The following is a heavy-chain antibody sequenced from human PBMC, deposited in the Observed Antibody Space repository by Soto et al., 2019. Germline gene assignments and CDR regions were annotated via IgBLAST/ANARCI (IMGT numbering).Heavy chain of an antibody. D-gene: IGHD3-10*01. CDR1: GGSFSGYY. V-gene: IGHV4-34*01. J-gene: IGHJ4*02. Sequence: PSETQSLTYAVYGGSFSGYYWSWIRQPPGKGLEWIGEINHSGSTNYNPSLKSRVTISVDTSKNQFSLKLSSVTAADTAVYYCARGGGEGVGYWGQGTLVTVSS. CDR2: INHSGST. CDR3: ARGGGEGVGY.